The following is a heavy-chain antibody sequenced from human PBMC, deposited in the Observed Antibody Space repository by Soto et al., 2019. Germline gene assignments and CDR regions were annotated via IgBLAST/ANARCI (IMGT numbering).Heavy chain of an antibody. Sequence: QVQLVQSGAEVKKPGASVKVSCQVSGYTITEFSMHWVLQAPGKGLEWLGGFDPEDGETIFAQKFQGRVTMTEDTSTDKANMKLSSLRSEDTALYYCETDLFRKVVVPPATNYYYYYMDDWCKDTTLTLSS. CDR1: GYTITEFS. J-gene: IGHJ6*03. V-gene: IGHV1-24*01. CDR2: FDPEDGET. D-gene: IGHD2-2*01. CDR3: ETDLFRKVVVPPATNYYYYYMDD.